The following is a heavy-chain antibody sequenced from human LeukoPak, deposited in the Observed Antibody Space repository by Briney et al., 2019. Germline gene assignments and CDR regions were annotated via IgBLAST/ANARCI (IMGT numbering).Heavy chain of an antibody. Sequence: PSETLSLTCTVSGGSITSSDHYWGWIRQPPGKGLEWIGSIYYSGSTYYNPSLKSRVTISVDTSKNQFSLKLSSVTAAETAVYYCARQAVAGYYFDYWGQGTLVTVSS. CDR1: GGSITSSDHY. V-gene: IGHV4-39*01. D-gene: IGHD6-19*01. CDR3: ARQAVAGYYFDY. J-gene: IGHJ4*02. CDR2: IYYSGST.